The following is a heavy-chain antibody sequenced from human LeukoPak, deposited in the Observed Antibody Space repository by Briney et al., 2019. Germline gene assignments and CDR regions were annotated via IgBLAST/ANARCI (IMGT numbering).Heavy chain of an antibody. CDR2: ISSSSSTI. Sequence: PGGSLRLSCAASGFTFSSYSMNWVRQAPGKGLEWVSYISSSSSTIYYADSVKGRFTISRDNAKNSLYLQMNSLRAEDTAVYYCARWPYYYYMDVWGKGTTVTVSS. CDR1: GFTFSSYS. CDR3: ARWPYYYYMDV. V-gene: IGHV3-48*01. J-gene: IGHJ6*03.